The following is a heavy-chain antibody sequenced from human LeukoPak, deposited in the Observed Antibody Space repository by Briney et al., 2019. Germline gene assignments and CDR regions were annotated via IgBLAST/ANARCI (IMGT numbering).Heavy chain of an antibody. D-gene: IGHD3-22*01. V-gene: IGHV4-34*01. CDR2: INHSGST. CDR3: ARGEGYYDSGAYYYGDY. Sequence: SETLSLTCAVYGGSFSGYYWSWIRRPPGKGLEWIGEINHSGSTNYNPSLKSRVTISVDTSKNQFSLKLSSVTAADTAVYYCARGEGYYDSGAYYYGDYWGQGTLVTVSS. CDR1: GGSFSGYY. J-gene: IGHJ4*02.